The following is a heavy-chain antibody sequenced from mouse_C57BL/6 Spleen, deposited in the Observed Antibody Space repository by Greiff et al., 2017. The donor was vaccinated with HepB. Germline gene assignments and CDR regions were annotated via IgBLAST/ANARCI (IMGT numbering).Heavy chain of an antibody. Sequence: VQLQQSGAELARPGASVKMSCKASGYTFTSYTMHWVKQRPGQGLEWIGYINPSSGYTKYNQKFKDKATLTADKSSSTAYMQLSSLTSEDSAVYYCARSPIYRGTYDARDYWGQGTSVTVSA. D-gene: IGHD2-12*01. CDR2: INPSSGYT. V-gene: IGHV1-4*01. CDR3: ARSPIYRGTYDARDY. CDR1: GYTFTSYT. J-gene: IGHJ4*01.